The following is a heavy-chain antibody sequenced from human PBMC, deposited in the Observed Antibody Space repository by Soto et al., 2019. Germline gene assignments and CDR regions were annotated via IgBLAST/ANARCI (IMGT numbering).Heavy chain of an antibody. V-gene: IGHV3-7*01. J-gene: IGHJ1*01. CDR1: GFTIRSHW. D-gene: IGHD1-26*01. Sequence: EVPLVESGGGLGQAGGSLRPSCAASGFTIRSHWMSWVRQAPGKGREWVASIKEDGSTIHYLDSVKGRFTISRDNAMSSLYLQMNSLRAEAAAVYYFATLLGTVKTCDRWGPGTPVTV. CDR3: ATLLGTVKTCDR. CDR2: IKEDGSTI.